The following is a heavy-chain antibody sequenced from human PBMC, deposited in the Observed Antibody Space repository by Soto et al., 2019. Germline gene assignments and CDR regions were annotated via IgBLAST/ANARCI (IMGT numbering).Heavy chain of an antibody. Sequence: LQLQESGPGLVKPSETLSLTCTVSGGSISSSSYYWGWIRQPPGKGLEWIGSIYYSGSTYYNPSLKSRVTISVDTYKNQFSLKLSSVTAADTAVYYCARLADYGDYTVDYWGQGTLVTVSS. D-gene: IGHD4-17*01. V-gene: IGHV4-39*01. CDR1: GGSISSSSYY. CDR2: IYYSGST. J-gene: IGHJ4*02. CDR3: ARLADYGDYTVDY.